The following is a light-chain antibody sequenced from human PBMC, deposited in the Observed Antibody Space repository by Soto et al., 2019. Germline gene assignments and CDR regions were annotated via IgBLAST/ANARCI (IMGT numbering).Light chain of an antibody. CDR2: DTS. CDR3: LLYFGGVYV. J-gene: IGLJ1*01. CDR1: TGAVTSGSY. Sequence: QSVVTQEPSLTVSPGGTVTLTCTSSTGAVTSGSYPTWYQQKPGQPPRPLMWDTSNRYSWTPARFSGSLLGGQAALTLSGAQPEDEAEYYCLLYFGGVYVFGSGTKLTVL. V-gene: IGLV7-43*01.